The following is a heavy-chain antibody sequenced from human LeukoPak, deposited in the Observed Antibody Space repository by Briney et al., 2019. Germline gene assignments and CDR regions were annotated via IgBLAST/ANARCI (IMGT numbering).Heavy chain of an antibody. Sequence: EASVKVSCKASGYTFTGYYMHWVRQAPGQGLEWMGWINPNSGGTNYAQKFQGRVTMTRDTSISTAYMELSRLRSDDTAVYYCARLRDGYNEGYFDYWGQGTLVTVSS. D-gene: IGHD5-24*01. V-gene: IGHV1-2*02. CDR2: INPNSGGT. CDR1: GYTFTGYY. CDR3: ARLRDGYNEGYFDY. J-gene: IGHJ4*02.